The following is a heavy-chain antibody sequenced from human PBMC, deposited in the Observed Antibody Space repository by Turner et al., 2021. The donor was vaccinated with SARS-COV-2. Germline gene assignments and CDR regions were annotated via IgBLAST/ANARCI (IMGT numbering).Heavy chain of an antibody. CDR1: GGSITSGSSF. Sequence: QVKLQESGPGLLKPSQPLSLTRTVSGGSITSGSSFWTWIRQPAGRGLEWIGRIYTSGNTVGIPDYNPSLKSRVSISVDSSKNQFSLKLTSVTAADTAVYHCAKAVPGSGWFDPWGQGSLVTVSS. CDR2: IYTSGNTVGIP. D-gene: IGHD3-10*01. J-gene: IGHJ5*02. CDR3: AKAVPGSGWFDP. V-gene: IGHV4-61*02.